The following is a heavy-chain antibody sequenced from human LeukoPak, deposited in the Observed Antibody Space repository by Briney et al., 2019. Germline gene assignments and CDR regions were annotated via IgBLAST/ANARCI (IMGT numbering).Heavy chain of an antibody. V-gene: IGHV3-23*01. Sequence: GGSLRLSCAASGFTFSSFAMSWVRQAPGKGLEWVSTVSDSGDKTYYADSVKGRFTISRDNSKNTFFLQLSSLRAEDTAVYYCAKGAFYVWGTYLVDYWGQGTLVTVYS. D-gene: IGHD3-16*02. CDR2: VSDSGDKT. CDR1: GFTFSSFA. J-gene: IGHJ4*02. CDR3: AKGAFYVWGTYLVDY.